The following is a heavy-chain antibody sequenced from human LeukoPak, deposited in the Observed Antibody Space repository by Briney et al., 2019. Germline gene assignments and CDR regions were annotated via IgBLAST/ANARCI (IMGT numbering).Heavy chain of an antibody. CDR1: GYTFTSYD. J-gene: IGHJ6*03. D-gene: IGHD3-10*01. Sequence: GASVKVSCKASGYTFTSYDINWVRQATGQGLEGMGWMNPNSGNTGYAQKFQGRVTITRNTSISTDYMELSSLRSEDTAVYYCARVPRGSMDVWGKGTTVTVSS. V-gene: IGHV1-8*03. CDR2: MNPNSGNT. CDR3: ARVPRGSMDV.